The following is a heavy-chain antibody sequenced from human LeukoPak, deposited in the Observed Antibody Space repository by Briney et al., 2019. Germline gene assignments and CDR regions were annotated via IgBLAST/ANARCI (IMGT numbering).Heavy chain of an antibody. J-gene: IGHJ4*02. CDR3: ARDPKSQLLLDY. D-gene: IGHD2-2*01. CDR1: GFTFTDEY. Sequence: ASVKVSCKSSGFTFTDEYIHWVRQAPGQGLGWRGWINPYSGAINYAQKFQGRVTLTRDTSISTAYMELSRLTSGDTAVYYCARDPKSQLLLDYWGQGTLVTVSS. CDR2: INPYSGAI. V-gene: IGHV1-2*02.